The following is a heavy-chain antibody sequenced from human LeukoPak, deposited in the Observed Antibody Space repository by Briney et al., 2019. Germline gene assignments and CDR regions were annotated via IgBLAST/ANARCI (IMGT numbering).Heavy chain of an antibody. CDR1: GYTFSSYD. Sequence: GASVKVSCKTSGYTFSSYDTNWVRQATGQGLEWVGWMNPSSGNTGYAQKFQGRVTMTRNTSITTAYMELSSLRSEDTAVYYCARGKGIGPRDNWFDPWGQGTLVTVSS. V-gene: IGHV1-8*01. CDR2: MNPSSGNT. J-gene: IGHJ5*02. D-gene: IGHD2-21*01. CDR3: ARGKGIGPRDNWFDP.